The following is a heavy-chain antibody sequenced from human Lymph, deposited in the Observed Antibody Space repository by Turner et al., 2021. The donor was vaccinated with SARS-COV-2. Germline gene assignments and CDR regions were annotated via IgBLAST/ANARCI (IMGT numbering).Heavy chain of an antibody. CDR2: IYSGGSS. J-gene: IGHJ6*02. D-gene: IGHD5-18*01. CDR3: ARDLDTAGGMDV. Sequence: VQLVASGGGLVPPGGSLSPSCAASGITVSRNYMSWVRQAPGKGLEWVSVIYSGGSSYYADSVKGRFTISRHNSKNTLYLQMNSLRAEDTAVYYCARDLDTAGGMDVWGQGTTVTVSS. V-gene: IGHV3-53*04. CDR1: GITVSRNY.